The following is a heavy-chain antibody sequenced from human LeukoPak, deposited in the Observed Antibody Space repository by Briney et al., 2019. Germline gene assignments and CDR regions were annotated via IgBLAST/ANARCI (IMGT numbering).Heavy chain of an antibody. CDR2: ISGDGGST. Sequence: GGSLRLSCAASGFTFDDYTMHCVRQAPGKGLEWVSLISGDGGSTYYADSVKGRFTISRDNSKNSLYLQMNSLRTEDTALYYCAKDMAQLWFFDYWGQGTLVTVSS. CDR3: AKDMAQLWFFDY. D-gene: IGHD5-18*01. V-gene: IGHV3-43*01. CDR1: GFTFDDYT. J-gene: IGHJ4*02.